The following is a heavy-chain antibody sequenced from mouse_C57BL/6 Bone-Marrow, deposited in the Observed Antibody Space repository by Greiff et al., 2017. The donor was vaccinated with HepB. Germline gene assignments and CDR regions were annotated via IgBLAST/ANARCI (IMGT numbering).Heavy chain of an antibody. Sequence: EVQLQQSGPGLVKPSQSLSLTCSVTGYSITSGYYWNWIRQFPGNKLEWMGYISYDGSNNYNPSLKNRISITRDTSKNQFFLKLNSVTTEDTATYYCARGGIYYDYDEYFDVWGTGTTVTVSS. CDR2: ISYDGSN. CDR3: ARGGIYYDYDEYFDV. D-gene: IGHD2-4*01. J-gene: IGHJ1*03. CDR1: GYSITSGYY. V-gene: IGHV3-6*01.